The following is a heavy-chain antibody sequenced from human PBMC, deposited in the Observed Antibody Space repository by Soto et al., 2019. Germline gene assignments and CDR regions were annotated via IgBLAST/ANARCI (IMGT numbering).Heavy chain of an antibody. Sequence: QLQLQESGPGLVKPSETLSLTCTASGGSISSSSYYWGWIRQPPGKGLEWIGGIHYSGSTYYNPTLKSRVTLSVDTSKNQFSLKLSSVTAADTAVYYCARLSGYCSNGVCGYYYYGMDVWGQGPTVTDSS. V-gene: IGHV4-39*01. CDR3: ARLSGYCSNGVCGYYYYGMDV. D-gene: IGHD2-8*01. CDR2: IHYSGST. J-gene: IGHJ6*02. CDR1: GGSISSSSYY.